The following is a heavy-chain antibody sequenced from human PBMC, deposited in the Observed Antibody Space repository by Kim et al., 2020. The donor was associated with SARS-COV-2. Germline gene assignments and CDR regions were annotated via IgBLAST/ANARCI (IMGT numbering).Heavy chain of an antibody. D-gene: IGHD3-10*01. Sequence: ASVKVSCKASGYSFDTFSLYWLRQAPGQRFEWMGWINGGNGNTRYSQNFQGRVIFTRDTSATTAYMELTSLTFKDTAVYYCAREGSGSYNWLDPWGQGTLVPVSS. V-gene: IGHV1-3*01. CDR3: AREGSGSYNWLDP. J-gene: IGHJ5*02. CDR1: GYSFDTFS. CDR2: INGGNGNT.